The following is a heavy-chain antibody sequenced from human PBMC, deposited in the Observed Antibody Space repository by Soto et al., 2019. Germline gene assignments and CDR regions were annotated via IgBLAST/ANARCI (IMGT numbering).Heavy chain of an antibody. CDR1: GFTFSNYA. V-gene: IGHV3-30-3*01. Sequence: GGSLRLSCAASGFTFSNYAMHWVRQAPGKGLEWVAVISYDGSNKYYADSVKGRFTISRDNSKNTLYLQMNSLRAEDTAVYFCARDRALAYCSGGRCYSDYYYGMDVWGQGTTVTVSS. CDR2: ISYDGSNK. J-gene: IGHJ6*02. CDR3: ARDRALAYCSGGRCYSDYYYGMDV. D-gene: IGHD2-15*01.